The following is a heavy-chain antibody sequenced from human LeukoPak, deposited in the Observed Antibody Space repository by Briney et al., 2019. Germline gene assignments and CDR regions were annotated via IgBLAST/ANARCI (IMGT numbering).Heavy chain of an antibody. CDR3: TTDPYGDYDY. D-gene: IGHD4-17*01. Sequence: GGSLRLSCAASGFTVSSNYMSWVRQAPGKGLEWVGRIKSKTDGGTTDYAAPVKGRFTISRDDSKNTLYLQMNSLKTEDTAVYYCTTDPYGDYDYWGQGTLVTVSS. CDR1: GFTVSSNY. V-gene: IGHV3-15*01. J-gene: IGHJ4*02. CDR2: IKSKTDGGTT.